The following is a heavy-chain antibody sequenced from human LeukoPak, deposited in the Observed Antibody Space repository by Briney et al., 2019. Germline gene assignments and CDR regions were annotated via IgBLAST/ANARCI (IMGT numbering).Heavy chain of an antibody. Sequence: GASVKVSCKASGYTFTTYYIHWVRQAPGQGLEWMGIINTSSGSTSYTQRFQGRVTMTRDTSTSTVYMELSRPRSDDTAVYYCARSKVYPNDYWGQGTLVTVSS. D-gene: IGHD1-14*01. J-gene: IGHJ4*02. CDR3: ARSKVYPNDY. CDR1: GYTFTTYY. V-gene: IGHV1-46*01. CDR2: INTSSGST.